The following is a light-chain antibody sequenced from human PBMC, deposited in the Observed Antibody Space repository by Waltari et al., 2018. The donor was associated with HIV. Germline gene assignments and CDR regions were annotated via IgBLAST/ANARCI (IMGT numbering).Light chain of an antibody. V-gene: IGLV1-44*01. CDR3: ASWDDGLNGWV. CDR2: AND. J-gene: IGLJ3*02. Sequence: QSVLTQSPSASATPGQRISISCSGSSSNIGSNTVNWYQQLPGTAPKLLIYANDHRPSGVPDRFSGSESGTSAALAISGLQSEDEADYFCASWDDGLNGWVFGGGTRVTVL. CDR1: SSNIGSNT.